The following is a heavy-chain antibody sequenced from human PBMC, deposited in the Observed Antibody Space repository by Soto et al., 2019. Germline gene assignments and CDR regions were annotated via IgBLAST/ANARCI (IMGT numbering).Heavy chain of an antibody. Sequence: QVQLQESGPGLVKPSGTLSLTCAVSGASIRSNNWWSWVRQPPGKGLEWVGEIYHSGSTNYNLSLKRRVTISIDKSKNQFSLKLSSVTAADTAVYYCARSTVTEDYWGQGTLVTVSS. CDR1: GASIRSNNW. CDR2: IYHSGST. D-gene: IGHD4-17*01. V-gene: IGHV4-4*02. J-gene: IGHJ4*02. CDR3: ARSTVTEDY.